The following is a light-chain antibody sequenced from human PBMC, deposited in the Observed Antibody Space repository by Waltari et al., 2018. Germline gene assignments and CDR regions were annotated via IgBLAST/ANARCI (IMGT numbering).Light chain of an antibody. V-gene: IGKV3-15*01. Sequence: EIVMTQSPVTLSVSPGARATLSCRASHSISSHLAWYQQKPGQAPRLLIYGASTRATGIPARFSGSGSGIDFTLTINSLQSEDVAVYYCQQYNLWPPWTFGQGTKVEIK. J-gene: IGKJ1*01. CDR1: HSISSH. CDR2: GAS. CDR3: QQYNLWPPWT.